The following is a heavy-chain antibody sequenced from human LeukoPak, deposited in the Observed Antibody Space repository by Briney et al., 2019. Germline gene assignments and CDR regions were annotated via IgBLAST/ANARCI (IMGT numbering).Heavy chain of an antibody. CDR3: AMCSSTSCYLGKEGDFQH. Sequence: GASVKVSFKSSVGTFSSYAISWVRQAPGQGLEWVGGIIPIFGTANYAQKFQGRVTITTDESTSTAYMELSSLRSEDTAVYYCAMCSSTSCYLGKEGDFQHWGQGTLVTVSS. D-gene: IGHD2-2*01. J-gene: IGHJ1*01. V-gene: IGHV1-69*05. CDR2: IIPIFGTA. CDR1: VGTFSSYA.